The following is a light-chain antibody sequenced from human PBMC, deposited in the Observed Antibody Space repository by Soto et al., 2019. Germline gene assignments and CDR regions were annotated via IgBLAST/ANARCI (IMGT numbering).Light chain of an antibody. J-gene: IGLJ1*01. V-gene: IGLV2-14*01. CDR3: SSYTTSSTDV. CDR1: SSDIGGYNY. Sequence: QSALTQPASVSGSPGQSITISCTGTSSDIGGYNYVSWYQHHPGKVPKLMLYEVSNRPSGVSNRFSGSKSGNTASLTISGLQAEDEADYFCSSYTTSSTDVFGTGTKLTVL. CDR2: EVS.